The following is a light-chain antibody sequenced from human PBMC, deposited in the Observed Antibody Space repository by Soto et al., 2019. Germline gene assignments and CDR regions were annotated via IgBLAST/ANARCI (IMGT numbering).Light chain of an antibody. J-gene: IGKJ1*01. CDR2: KAS. V-gene: IGKV1-5*03. Sequence: DIQMTQSPSTLSASVGDRVTITCRASQSISSWLAWYQQKPGKAPKLLISKASSLESGVPSRFSGSGSGTEFTLTISSLQPDDFATYYCQQDNSLWTFGQGTKVEIK. CDR1: QSISSW. CDR3: QQDNSLWT.